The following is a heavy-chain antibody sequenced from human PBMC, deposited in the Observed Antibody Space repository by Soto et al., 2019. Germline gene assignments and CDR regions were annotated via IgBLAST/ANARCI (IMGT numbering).Heavy chain of an antibody. J-gene: IGHJ5*02. Sequence: SETLSLTCTVSGGAVSSGTYYWSWIRQPPGKGLEWIGHIYFTGSTSYNPSLKSRVTMSLDTSRNQFSLKLSSVTAADTAVYYCTRGPPRVQWFDPWGLGTLVTVSS. CDR2: IYFTGST. V-gene: IGHV4-61*01. CDR3: TRGPPRVQWFDP. CDR1: GGAVSSGTYY.